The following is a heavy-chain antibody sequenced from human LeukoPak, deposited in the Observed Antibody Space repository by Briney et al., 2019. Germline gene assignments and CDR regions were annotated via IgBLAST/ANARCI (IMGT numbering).Heavy chain of an antibody. CDR3: AREGGPYRPLDY. J-gene: IGHJ4*02. Sequence: SETLSLTCGVSGGSISTTNWWTWVRQPPGEGLEWIGEVHLSGRTHYNPSLESRVTMSVDMSENHISLRLTSVTAADTAVYYCAREGGPYRPLDYSGQGTLGTVSS. V-gene: IGHV4-4*02. CDR2: VHLSGRT. CDR1: GGSISTTNW.